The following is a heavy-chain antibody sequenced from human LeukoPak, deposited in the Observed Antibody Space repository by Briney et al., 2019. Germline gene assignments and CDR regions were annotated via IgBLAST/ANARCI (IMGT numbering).Heavy chain of an antibody. D-gene: IGHD6-6*01. CDR2: IYSGGST. Sequence: GGSLRPSCAASGFTVRTNYMSWVRQAPGKGLEWVSIIYSGGSTYYADSVKGRFTISRDNSKNTMFLQMDSLRGEDTGIYYCARVKEARHCDYWGQGTLVTVSS. CDR1: GFTVRTNY. J-gene: IGHJ4*02. CDR3: ARVKEARHCDY. V-gene: IGHV3-66*01.